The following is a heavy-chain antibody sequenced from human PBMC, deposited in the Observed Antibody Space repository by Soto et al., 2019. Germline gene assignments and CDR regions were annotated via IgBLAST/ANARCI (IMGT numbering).Heavy chain of an antibody. CDR1: GFSLSSSGVG. CDR2: IYWDDDK. Sequence: QITLKESGPALVKPTQTLTLTCSVSGFSLSSSGVGVGWIRQPPGKALEWLALIYWDDDKRYSPSLKNRLTIPKDTSKNQVVLTMTNMDPVDTATYYCAHRQAGGSGWYRDYIDYWGQGTLVTVSS. CDR3: AHRQAGGSGWYRDYIDY. D-gene: IGHD6-19*01. J-gene: IGHJ4*02. V-gene: IGHV2-5*02.